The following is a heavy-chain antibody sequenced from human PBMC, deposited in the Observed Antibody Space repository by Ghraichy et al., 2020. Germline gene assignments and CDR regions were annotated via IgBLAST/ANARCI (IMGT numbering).Heavy chain of an antibody. Sequence: ASVKVSCKASGYTFTGYYMHWVRQAPGQGLEWMGWINPNSGGKNYAQKFQGWVTMTRDTSISTAYMELSRLRSDDTAVYYCARAGGSGYYYYGMDVWGQGTTVTVSS. CDR3: ARAGGSGYYYYGMDV. J-gene: IGHJ6*02. D-gene: IGHD3-16*01. CDR2: INPNSGGK. CDR1: GYTFTGYY. V-gene: IGHV1-2*04.